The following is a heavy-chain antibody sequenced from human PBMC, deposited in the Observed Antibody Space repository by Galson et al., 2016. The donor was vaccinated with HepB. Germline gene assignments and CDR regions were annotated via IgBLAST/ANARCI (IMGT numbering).Heavy chain of an antibody. V-gene: IGHV1-3*01. Sequence: SVKVSCKASGYTFTSYAMHWVRQAPGQRLEWMGWINAGNGNTTSSQKFQGRVTITRDTSARTAYMERSSLRSEDTAVYYCARTTREYGDYQFNFDYWGQGALVTVSS. CDR2: INAGNGNT. CDR3: ARTTREYGDYQFNFDY. D-gene: IGHD4-17*01. CDR1: GYTFTSYA. J-gene: IGHJ4*02.